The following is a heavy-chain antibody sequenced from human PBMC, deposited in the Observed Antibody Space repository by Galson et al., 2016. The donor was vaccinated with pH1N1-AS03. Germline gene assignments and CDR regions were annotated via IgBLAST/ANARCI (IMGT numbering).Heavy chain of an antibody. CDR2: IYHSGST. V-gene: IGHV4-38-2*01. D-gene: IGHD3-3*01. Sequence: ETLSLTCAVSGYSISSGYYWGWIRQPPGKGLEWIGSIYHSGSTYYNPSLLSRVTISVDTSKNRFSLKVTSVTAADTAVYYCARVGKYFDFWSGYSDFDYWGQGTLVTVSS. CDR3: ARVGKYFDFWSGYSDFDY. J-gene: IGHJ4*02. CDR1: GYSISSGYY.